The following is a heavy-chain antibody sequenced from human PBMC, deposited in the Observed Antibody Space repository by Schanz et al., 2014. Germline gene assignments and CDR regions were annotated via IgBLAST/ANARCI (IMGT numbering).Heavy chain of an antibody. CDR2: ISGYTGDT. Sequence: QVQLVQSGDEVKKPGASVKVSCKASGYTFTSYGISWVRQAPGQGPEWIGWISGYTGDTKYAQKFQHRVNMTTDRTTSTVYMELRSLRFDDTAVYFCARDNGRIPAANSFDYWGQGTRVTVSS. V-gene: IGHV1-18*01. J-gene: IGHJ4*02. D-gene: IGHD1-26*01. CDR1: GYTFTSYG. CDR3: ARDNGRIPAANSFDY.